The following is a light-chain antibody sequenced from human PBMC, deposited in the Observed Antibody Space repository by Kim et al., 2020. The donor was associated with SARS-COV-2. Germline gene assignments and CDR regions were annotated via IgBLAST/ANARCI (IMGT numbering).Light chain of an antibody. CDR3: QAWDSSTKGV. Sequence: SYELTQPPSVSVSPGQTASITCSGDKLGDKYVCWYQQKPGQSPVLVIYQDTKRPSGIPERFSGSNSGNTATLTISGTQAMDEAVYYCQAWDSSTKGVFGGGTQLTVL. V-gene: IGLV3-1*01. CDR2: QDT. CDR1: KLGDKY. J-gene: IGLJ3*02.